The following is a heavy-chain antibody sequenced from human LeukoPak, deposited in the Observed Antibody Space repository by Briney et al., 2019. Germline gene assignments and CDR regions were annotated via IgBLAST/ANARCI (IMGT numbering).Heavy chain of an antibody. CDR1: GFTFSSYS. CDR3: ATETGWLFDY. Sequence: GGSLRLSCAASGFTFSSYSMNWVRQAPGKGLEWVSSISSSSSYIYYADSVKGRFTISRDNAKNSLYLQVNSLRAEDTAMYYCATETGWLFDYWGQGTLVTVSS. CDR2: ISSSSSYI. J-gene: IGHJ4*02. D-gene: IGHD5-12*01. V-gene: IGHV3-21*01.